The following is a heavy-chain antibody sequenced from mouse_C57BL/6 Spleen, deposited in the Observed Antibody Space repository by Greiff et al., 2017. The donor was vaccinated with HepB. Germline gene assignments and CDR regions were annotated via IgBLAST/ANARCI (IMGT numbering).Heavy chain of an antibody. J-gene: IGHJ3*01. Sequence: EVQLVESGGGLVKPGGSLKLSCAASGFTFSDYGMHWVRQAPEKGLEWVAYISSGSSTIYYADTVKGRFTISRDNAKNTLFLQMTSLRSEDTAMYYCAADGYYPSWFAYWGQGTLVNVSA. D-gene: IGHD2-3*01. CDR1: GFTFSDYG. V-gene: IGHV5-17*01. CDR3: AADGYYPSWFAY. CDR2: ISSGSSTI.